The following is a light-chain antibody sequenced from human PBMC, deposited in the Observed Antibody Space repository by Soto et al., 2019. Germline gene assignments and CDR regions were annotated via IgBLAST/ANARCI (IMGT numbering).Light chain of an antibody. V-gene: IGKV1-33*01. CDR1: QDISNY. CDR3: QQYDNRPFT. J-gene: IGKJ5*01. Sequence: DIQMTQSPSSLSASVGDRVTITYQASQDISNYLNWYQQKPGKAPKLLIYDASNLETGVPSRFSGSGSGTDFTFTISSLQPEDIATYYCQQYDNRPFTFGQGTRLEIK. CDR2: DAS.